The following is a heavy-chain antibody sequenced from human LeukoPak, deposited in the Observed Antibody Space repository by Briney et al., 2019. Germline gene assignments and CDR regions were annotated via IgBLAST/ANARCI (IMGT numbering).Heavy chain of an antibody. CDR2: ISSSGSTI. J-gene: IGHJ6*03. Sequence: GGSLRLSCAASGFTFSDYYMSWIRQAPGKGLEWVSYISSSGSTIYYADSVKGRFTISRDNAKTSLYLQMNSLRAGDTAVYYCARARYDYVWGSYRYTYYYYYMDVWGKGTTVTVSS. V-gene: IGHV3-11*04. CDR1: GFTFSDYY. CDR3: ARARYDYVWGSYRYTYYYYYMDV. D-gene: IGHD3-16*02.